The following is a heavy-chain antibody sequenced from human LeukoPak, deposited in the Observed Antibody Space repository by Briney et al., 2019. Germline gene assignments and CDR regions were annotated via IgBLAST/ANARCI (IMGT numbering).Heavy chain of an antibody. Sequence: LGGSLRLSCAASGFTFTNAWMNWVRQAPGKGLVWVSRIASDGSSTTYADSVKGRFSISRDNAKNTLYLQMNSLRVEDTAVYYCARGRPHGNDYWGQGTLVTVSS. CDR3: ARGRPHGNDY. D-gene: IGHD4-23*01. CDR2: IASDGSST. J-gene: IGHJ4*02. CDR1: GFTFTNAW. V-gene: IGHV3-74*01.